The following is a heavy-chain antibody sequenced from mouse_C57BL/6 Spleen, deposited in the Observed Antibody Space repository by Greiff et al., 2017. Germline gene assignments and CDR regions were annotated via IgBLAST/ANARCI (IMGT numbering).Heavy chain of an antibody. Sequence: EVKLVESGGGLVQPKGSLKLSCAASGFSFNTYAMNWVRQAPGKGLEWVARIRSKSNNYATYYADSVKDRFTISRDDSESMLYLQMNNLKTEDTAMYYCVVYYDYEGAMDYWGQGTSVTVSS. CDR3: VVYYDYEGAMDY. CDR2: IRSKSNNYAT. CDR1: GFSFNTYA. V-gene: IGHV10-1*01. D-gene: IGHD2-4*01. J-gene: IGHJ4*01.